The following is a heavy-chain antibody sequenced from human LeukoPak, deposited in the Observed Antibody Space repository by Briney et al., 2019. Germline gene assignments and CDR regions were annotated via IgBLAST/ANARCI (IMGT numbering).Heavy chain of an antibody. CDR1: GYTFTGYY. J-gene: IGHJ4*02. CDR3: ASHYYDSSGTTDY. V-gene: IGHV1-2*02. CDR2: INPNSGGT. Sequence: ASVKVSCKASGYTFTGYYMHWVRQAPGQGLEWMGWINPNSGGTNYAQKFQGRVTMTRDTSISTAYMELSRLRSDDTAVYYCASHYYDSSGTTDYWGQGTLVTVSS. D-gene: IGHD3-22*01.